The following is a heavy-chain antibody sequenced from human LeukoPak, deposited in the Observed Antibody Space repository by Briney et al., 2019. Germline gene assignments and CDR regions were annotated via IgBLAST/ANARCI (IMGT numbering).Heavy chain of an antibody. CDR1: GGSISSGGYY. D-gene: IGHD3-3*01. V-gene: IGHV4-61*08. CDR3: ASIGWSGYYGPPDYYYYMDV. Sequence: SETLSLTCTVSGGSISSGGYYWSWIRQHPGKGLEWIGYIYYSGSTYYNPSLKSRVTISVDTSKNQFSLKLSSVTAADTAVYYCASIGWSGYYGPPDYYYYMDVWGKGTTVTVSS. CDR2: IYYSGST. J-gene: IGHJ6*03.